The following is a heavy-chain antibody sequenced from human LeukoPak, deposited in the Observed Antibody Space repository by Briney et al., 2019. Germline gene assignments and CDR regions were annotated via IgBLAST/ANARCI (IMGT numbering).Heavy chain of an antibody. CDR1: GFTFSSYW. D-gene: IGHD1-1*01. J-gene: IGHJ6*03. Sequence: QTGGSLRLSCAASGFTFSSYWMSWVRQAPGKGLEWVANIKQDGSEKYYVDSVKGRFTISRDNAKNSLYLQMNSLRAEDTAVYYCARGRNSGRNDTPFRYYYYYYMDVWGKGTTVTVSS. CDR3: ARGRNSGRNDTPFRYYYYYYMDV. CDR2: IKQDGSEK. V-gene: IGHV3-7*01.